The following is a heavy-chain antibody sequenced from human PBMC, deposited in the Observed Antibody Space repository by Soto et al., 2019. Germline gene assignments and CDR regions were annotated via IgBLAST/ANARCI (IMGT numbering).Heavy chain of an antibody. V-gene: IGHV3-33*01. J-gene: IGHJ4*02. CDR3: ARDPGQDEAMDY. CDR2: IWHDGKNK. CDR1: GFAFSDFG. Sequence: QVQVVESGGGVVQPGKSLRLSCAASGFAFSDFGMHWVRQAPAKGLEWVAVIWHDGKNKDYADYAKGRFTISRDNSRNILCLEMNSLRVEDTAVYYCARDPGQDEAMDYWGQGTLVTVSS.